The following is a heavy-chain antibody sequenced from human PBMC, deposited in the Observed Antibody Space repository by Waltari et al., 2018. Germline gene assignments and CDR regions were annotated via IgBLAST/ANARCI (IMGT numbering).Heavy chain of an antibody. Sequence: QVQLVQSGAEVKKPGSSMKVSCKASGHTFSTNAISWVRQAPGQGLEGSGGIIPVFAAPHYAPKFRGRVTITADESTSTAYMELSSLSFADTAVYYCAMGEGTFIVGGMDFWGQGTTVTVS. D-gene: IGHD3-22*01. CDR2: IIPVFAAP. CDR1: GHTFSTNA. V-gene: IGHV1-69*12. CDR3: AMGEGTFIVGGMDF. J-gene: IGHJ6*02.